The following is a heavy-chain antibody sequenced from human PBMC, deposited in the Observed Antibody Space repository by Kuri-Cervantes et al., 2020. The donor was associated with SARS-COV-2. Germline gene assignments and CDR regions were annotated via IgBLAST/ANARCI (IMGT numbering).Heavy chain of an antibody. CDR2: ISAYNGNT. J-gene: IGHJ6*03. CDR1: GYTFTSYG. Sequence: ASVKVSCKASGYTFTSYGISWVRQAPGQGLEWMGWISAYNGNTNYAQKLQGRVTMTTDTSTSTAYMELRSLRSDDTAVYYCARAIPSRDFWSGYSQNYYYYMDVWGKGTTVTVSS. V-gene: IGHV1-18*01. CDR3: ARAIPSRDFWSGYSQNYYYYMDV. D-gene: IGHD3-3*01.